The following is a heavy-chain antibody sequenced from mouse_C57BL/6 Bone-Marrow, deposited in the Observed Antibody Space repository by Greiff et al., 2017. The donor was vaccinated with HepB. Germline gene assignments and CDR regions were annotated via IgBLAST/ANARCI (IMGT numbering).Heavy chain of an antibody. Sequence: EVQLQQSGPELVKPGDSVKISCKASGYSFTGYFMNWVMQSHGKSLEWIGRINPYNGDTFYNQKFKGKATLTVDKSSSTAHMELRSLTSEDSAVYYCARRMGLLWLRRGAMDYWGQGTSVTVSS. D-gene: IGHD2-2*01. J-gene: IGHJ4*01. CDR1: GYSFTGYF. CDR3: ARRMGLLWLRRGAMDY. CDR2: INPYNGDT. V-gene: IGHV1-20*01.